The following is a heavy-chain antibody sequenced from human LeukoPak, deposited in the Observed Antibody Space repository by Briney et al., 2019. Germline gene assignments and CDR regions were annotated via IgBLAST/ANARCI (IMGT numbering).Heavy chain of an antibody. D-gene: IGHD3-3*01. V-gene: IGHV3-48*01. CDR2: ISSSSSTI. J-gene: IGHJ6*02. Sequence: PGGSLRLSCAASGFTFSSYSMNWVRQAPGKGLEWVSYISSSSSTIYYADSVKGRFTISRDNAKNSLYLQMNSLRAEDTAVYYCARGCDDYDFWSGCDQAYGMDVWGQGTTVTVSS. CDR1: GFTFSSYS. CDR3: ARGCDDYDFWSGCDQAYGMDV.